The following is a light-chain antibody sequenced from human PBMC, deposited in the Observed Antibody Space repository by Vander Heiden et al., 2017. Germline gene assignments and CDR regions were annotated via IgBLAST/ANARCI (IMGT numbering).Light chain of an antibody. Sequence: SELTQDPAVSVALGQTVRITCQGDSLRSYYASWYQQKPGQAPVLVIYGKNNRPSGIPDRFSGSSSGNTASLTIAGAQAEDEADYYCNSRDSSGNHLVVFGGGTKLTVL. V-gene: IGLV3-19*01. CDR2: GKN. J-gene: IGLJ2*01. CDR3: NSRDSSGNHLVV. CDR1: SLRSYY.